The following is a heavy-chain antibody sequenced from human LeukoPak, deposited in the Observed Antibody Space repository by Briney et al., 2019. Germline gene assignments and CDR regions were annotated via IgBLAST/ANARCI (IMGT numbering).Heavy chain of an antibody. J-gene: IGHJ5*02. CDR3: ATGVLSYDSSGPNGSWFDP. CDR1: GYTFTGYY. V-gene: IGHV1-2*02. D-gene: IGHD3-22*01. Sequence: ASVKVSCKASGYTFTGYYMHWVRQAPGQGLEWMGWINPNSGGTNYAQKFQGRVTMTRDTSKNQFSLKLSSVTAADAAVYYCATGVLSYDSSGPNGSWFDPWGQGTLVTVSS. CDR2: INPNSGGT.